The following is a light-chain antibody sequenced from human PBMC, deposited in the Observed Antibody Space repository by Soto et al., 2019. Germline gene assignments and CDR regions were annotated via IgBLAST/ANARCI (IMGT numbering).Light chain of an antibody. Sequence: EIVLTQSPDSLSLSPGERATLSCRASQSVSSTFFAWYQQRPGQAPRLLMNGASSRATGIPERFSGSGSGTDFTLTISRLEPEDFAVYYCQQFDSSVTFGQGTKVEIK. J-gene: IGKJ1*01. V-gene: IGKV3-20*01. CDR2: GAS. CDR1: QSVSSTF. CDR3: QQFDSSVT.